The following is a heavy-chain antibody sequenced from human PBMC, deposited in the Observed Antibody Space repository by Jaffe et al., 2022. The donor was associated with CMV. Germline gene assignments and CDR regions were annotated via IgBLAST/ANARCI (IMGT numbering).Heavy chain of an antibody. CDR1: GYTFTDYH. Sequence: QVQLVQSGAEVKKPGASVQVSCKASGYTFTDYHMHWVRQAPGQGLEWMGNINPNNGDTAYAQKFQGRVTMTRDTSISTAYMELSRLTSDDTAIYFCASMGYGTSSDYFQHWGQGTLATVSP. J-gene: IGHJ1*01. D-gene: IGHD2-8*01. CDR2: INPNNGDT. CDR3: ASMGYGTSSDYFQH. V-gene: IGHV1-2*02.